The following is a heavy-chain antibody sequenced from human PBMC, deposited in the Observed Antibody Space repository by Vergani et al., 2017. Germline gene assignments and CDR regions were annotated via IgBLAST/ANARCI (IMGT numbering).Heavy chain of an antibody. CDR3: ARDTVTGSRYFDY. CDR2: IRYDGSNT. D-gene: IGHD6-19*01. Sequence: QVQLEESGGGVVQPGRSLRLSCAGSGFTFSNYGMHWVRQAPGKGLEWVTFIRYDGSNTYYADSVKGRFTISRDNSKNTLFLQMNSLRPEDTAVYYCARDTVTGSRYFDYWGQGTLVTVSS. CDR1: GFTFSNYG. J-gene: IGHJ4*02. V-gene: IGHV3-30*02.